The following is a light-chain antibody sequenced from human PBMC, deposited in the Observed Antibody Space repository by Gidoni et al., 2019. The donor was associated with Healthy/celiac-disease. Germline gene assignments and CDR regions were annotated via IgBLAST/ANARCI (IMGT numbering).Light chain of an antibody. CDR1: QSISSY. CDR2: AAS. J-gene: IGKJ1*01. Sequence: DMQMTQSPSSLSASVGDRVAITCPASQSISSYSNWYQQKPGKATKLLIYAASSLQSGVPSRFSGSGAGTDFTITISRLPPEDFATYYRQQSYSTPQTFXQXTKVEIK. CDR3: QQSYSTPQT. V-gene: IGKV1-39*01.